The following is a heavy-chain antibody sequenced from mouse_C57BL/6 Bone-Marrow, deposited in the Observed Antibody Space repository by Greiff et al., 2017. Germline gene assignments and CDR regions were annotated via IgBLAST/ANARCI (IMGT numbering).Heavy chain of an antibody. CDR3: ARCPWFAY. CDR1: GYAFTNYL. CDR2: INPGSGGT. J-gene: IGHJ3*01. Sequence: VKLQQSGAELVRPGTSVKVSCKASGYAFTNYLIEWVKQRPGQGLEWIGVINPGSGGTNYNEKFKGKATLTADKSSSTAYMQLSSLTSEDSAVYCCARCPWFAYWGQGTLVTVSA. V-gene: IGHV1-54*01.